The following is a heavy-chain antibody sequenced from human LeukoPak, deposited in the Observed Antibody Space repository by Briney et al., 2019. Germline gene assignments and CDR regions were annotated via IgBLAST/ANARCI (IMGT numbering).Heavy chain of an antibody. CDR2: ISASNSTI. CDR1: GLTFSSYS. Sequence: GGSLRLSCAASGLTFSSYSINWVRQAPGRGLEWVSYISASNSTIYYADSVKGRFTISRDNSKNTLYLQMNSLRAEDTAVYYCAKNLAFGYYYDSSGYDYWGQGTLVTVSS. J-gene: IGHJ4*02. CDR3: AKNLAFGYYYDSSGYDY. D-gene: IGHD3-22*01. V-gene: IGHV3-48*01.